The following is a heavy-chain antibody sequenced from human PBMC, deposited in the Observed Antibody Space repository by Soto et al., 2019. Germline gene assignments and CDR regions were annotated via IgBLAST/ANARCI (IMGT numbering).Heavy chain of an antibody. CDR1: GGPFRGYY. V-gene: IGHV4-34*01. CDR2: INHSGTT. CDR3: ARGRSYYGAGSLDWFDP. D-gene: IGHD3-10*01. J-gene: IGHJ5*02. Sequence: SETLSLTCAVYGGPFRGYYWSWIRESPGKGLEWIGEINHSGTTNYNPSLKSRVTVSVDTANNQFSLNLSSVTAADTAVYYCARGRSYYGAGSLDWFDPWGQGTLVTVSS.